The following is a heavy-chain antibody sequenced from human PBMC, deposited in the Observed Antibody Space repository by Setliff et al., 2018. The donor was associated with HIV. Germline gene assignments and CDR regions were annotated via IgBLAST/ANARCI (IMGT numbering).Heavy chain of an antibody. Sequence: PGGSLRLSCTASGFTFADYAMSWVRQAPGKGLEWVGFARTEAYGATTAYAASVKGRFTISRDDSKSIAYLQVNSLKTEDTGVYFCVTGSQLPMDYWGQGTLVTVSS. V-gene: IGHV3-49*04. J-gene: IGHJ4*02. D-gene: IGHD1-26*01. CDR1: GFTFADYA. CDR2: ARTEAYGATT. CDR3: VTGSQLPMDY.